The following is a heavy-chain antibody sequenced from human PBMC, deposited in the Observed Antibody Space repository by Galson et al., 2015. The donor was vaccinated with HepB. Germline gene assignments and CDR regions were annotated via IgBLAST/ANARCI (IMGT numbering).Heavy chain of an antibody. V-gene: IGHV4-59*11. Sequence: SETLSLTCTVSAGSISGHFGGWVRQPPGKGLEWIGYICYSGRTNYDPSLKSRVTMSVDTSRNQFSLRLTSVTAADTAVYYCARGSWDSGTRPFDYWGRGTLVTVSS. CDR1: AGSISGHF. CDR3: ARGSWDSGTRPFDY. CDR2: ICYSGRT. D-gene: IGHD3-10*01. J-gene: IGHJ4*02.